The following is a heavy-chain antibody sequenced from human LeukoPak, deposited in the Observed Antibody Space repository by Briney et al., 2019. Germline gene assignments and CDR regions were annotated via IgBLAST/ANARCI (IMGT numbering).Heavy chain of an antibody. D-gene: IGHD5-12*01. CDR1: GYIFTNYW. Sequence: GESLQISCKASGYIFTNYWIGWVRQLPGKGLEWMGIIYPRDSDTRYSPSFQGQVTVSADKSISTAYLQWNTLEASDTAMYYCARRQYSGYDFDFWGQGTLVTVSS. J-gene: IGHJ4*02. CDR2: IYPRDSDT. CDR3: ARRQYSGYDFDF. V-gene: IGHV5-51*01.